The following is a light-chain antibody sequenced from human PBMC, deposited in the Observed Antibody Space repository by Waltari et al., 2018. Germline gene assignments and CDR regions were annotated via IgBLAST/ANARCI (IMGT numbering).Light chain of an antibody. Sequence: QSALTQPPSASGSPGQSVTIPCTGTSSDIGSYNFVSWYQHHPGKAPKLIIYGVTQRPSGVPVRFSGSKSGNTASLTVSGLQAEDEADYYCASFVGTNNFRVFGGGTRVTVL. J-gene: IGLJ2*01. CDR2: GVT. V-gene: IGLV2-8*01. CDR3: ASFVGTNNFRV. CDR1: SSDIGSYNF.